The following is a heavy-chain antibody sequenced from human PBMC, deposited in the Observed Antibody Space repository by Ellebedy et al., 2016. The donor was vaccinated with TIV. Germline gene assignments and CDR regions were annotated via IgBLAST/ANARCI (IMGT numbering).Heavy chain of an antibody. CDR2: LYGSGRGI. CDR1: GFTFSSFA. V-gene: IGHV3-23*01. Sequence: PGGSLRLSCAVSGFTFSSFAMAWVRQTPGKGLEGVSGLYGSGRGIFYSDSVKGRFTISRDNSKNTLYLQMNSLTAEDTGIYYCAKDQISGDGRWVFDLWGQGTMVTVSS. CDR3: AKDQISGDGRWVFDL. D-gene: IGHD5-24*01. J-gene: IGHJ3*01.